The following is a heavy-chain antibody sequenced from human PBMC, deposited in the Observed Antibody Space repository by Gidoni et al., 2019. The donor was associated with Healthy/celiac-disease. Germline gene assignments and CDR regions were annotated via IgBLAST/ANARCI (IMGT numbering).Heavy chain of an antibody. CDR1: GFTFSSYD. CDR3: ARVDSTGDPRGAFDI. CDR2: IGTAGDT. Sequence: EVQLVASGGGLVQPGGSLRLSCAASGFTFSSYDMHLVRQATGKGLEWVSAIGTAGDTYYPGSVKGRFTISSENAKNSLYLQMNSLRAGDTAVYYCARVDSTGDPRGAFDIWGQGTMVTVSS. J-gene: IGHJ3*02. D-gene: IGHD7-27*01. V-gene: IGHV3-13*04.